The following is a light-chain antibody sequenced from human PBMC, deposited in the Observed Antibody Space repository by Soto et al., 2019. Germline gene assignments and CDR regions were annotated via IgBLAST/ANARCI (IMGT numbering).Light chain of an antibody. V-gene: IGKV1-5*01. Sequence: DIQMTQSPSTLSASVGDRVTITCRASQSINSWLAWYQQKPGKAPKLLIYDASSLQRGVPSRFSGSGSGTEFPLTISSLQPDDFATYYCQQYNSPYTFGQGTKLEIK. CDR2: DAS. CDR3: QQYNSPYT. J-gene: IGKJ2*01. CDR1: QSINSW.